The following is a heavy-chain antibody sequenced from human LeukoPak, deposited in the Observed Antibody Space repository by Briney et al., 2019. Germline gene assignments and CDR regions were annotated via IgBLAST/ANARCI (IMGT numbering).Heavy chain of an antibody. J-gene: IGHJ5*02. D-gene: IGHD5-18*01. CDR1: GGSFSGYY. CDR3: AKGAGGFSYYNWFDP. V-gene: IGHV4-34*01. Sequence: SETLSLTCAVYGGSFSGYYWSWIRQPPGKGLEWIGEINHSGSTNYNPSLKSRITISVDTSKNQFSLKLASVTAADTAIYYCAKGAGGFSYYNWFDPWGQGTLVTVSS. CDR2: INHSGST.